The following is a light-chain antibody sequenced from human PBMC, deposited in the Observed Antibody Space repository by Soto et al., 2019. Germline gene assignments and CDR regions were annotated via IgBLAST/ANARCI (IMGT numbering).Light chain of an antibody. CDR3: QQYGSSPPYT. J-gene: IGKJ2*01. CDR2: GSS. V-gene: IGKV3-20*01. CDR1: QSVSNNY. Sequence: EVVLTQSPGTLSLSPGERATLSCRASQSVSNNYFAWYQQKPCQAPRLLIFGSSDRATGIPDRFSGSGSGTDFTLTISRLEPEDFAVDYCQQYGSSPPYTFGQGTKLEIK.